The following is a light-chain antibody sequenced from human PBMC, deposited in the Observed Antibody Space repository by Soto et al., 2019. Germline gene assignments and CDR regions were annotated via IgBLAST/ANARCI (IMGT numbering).Light chain of an antibody. V-gene: IGKV3-11*01. J-gene: IGKJ1*01. CDR1: QSVDSY. CDR3: QYRSNWPPT. Sequence: EIVLTQSPATLSLSPGERATLSFRASQSVDSYLAWYQQKVGQAPRLLIYDASNRATGIPARFSGSGSGTDFTLTISRLEPEDFAVYYCQYRSNWPPTFGQGTKVDIK. CDR2: DAS.